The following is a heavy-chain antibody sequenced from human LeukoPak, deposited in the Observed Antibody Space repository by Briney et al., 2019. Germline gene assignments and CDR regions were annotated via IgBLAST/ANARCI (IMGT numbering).Heavy chain of an antibody. CDR2: ISAYNGNT. J-gene: IGHJ4*02. CDR1: GYTFTSYG. Sequence: EASVKVSCKASGYTFTSYGISWVRQAPGQGLEWMGWISAYNGNTNYAQKLQGRVTMTTDTSTSTAYMELRSLRSDDTAVYYCARDRCSSTSCYDPYFDYWGQGTLVTVSS. CDR3: ARDRCSSTSCYDPYFDY. V-gene: IGHV1-18*01. D-gene: IGHD2-2*01.